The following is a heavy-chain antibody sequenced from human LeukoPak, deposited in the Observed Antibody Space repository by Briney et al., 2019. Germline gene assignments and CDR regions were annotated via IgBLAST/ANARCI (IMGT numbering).Heavy chain of an antibody. J-gene: IGHJ4*02. V-gene: IGHV1-2*04. Sequence: ASVKVSCKASGYTFTGYYMHWVRQAPGQGLEWMGWINPNSGGTNYAQKFQGWVTMTRDTSISTAYMELSSLRSEDTAVYYCAREGYSYGLHYWGQGTLVTVSS. CDR3: AREGYSYGLHY. CDR2: INPNSGGT. CDR1: GYTFTGYY. D-gene: IGHD5-18*01.